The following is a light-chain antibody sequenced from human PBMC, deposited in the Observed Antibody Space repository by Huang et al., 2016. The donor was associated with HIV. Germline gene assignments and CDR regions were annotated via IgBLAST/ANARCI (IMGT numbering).Light chain of an antibody. CDR2: DAS. V-gene: IGKV3-11*01. J-gene: IGKJ4*01. CDR3: QQRSAWPLT. Sequence: EIVLTQSPATLSLSPGKRATLSCRASQSVNSYLAWYQQKPGQAPRLLICDASNRASGLPSRFSGSGSGTDFTLTISNVQSEDFAVYYCQQRSAWPLTFGGGTKVEI. CDR1: QSVNSY.